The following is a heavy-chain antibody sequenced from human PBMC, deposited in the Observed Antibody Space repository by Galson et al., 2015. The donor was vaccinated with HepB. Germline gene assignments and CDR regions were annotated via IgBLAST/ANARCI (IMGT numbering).Heavy chain of an antibody. V-gene: IGHV4-59*01. D-gene: IGHD3-22*01. CDR3: AREVYYYDSSGYYFYNWFDP. Sequence: TLSLTCTVSGGSISSYYWSWIRQPPGKGLEWIGYIYYSGSTNYNPSLKSRVTISVDTSKNQFSLKLSSVTAADTAVYYCAREVYYYDSSGYYFYNWFDPWGQGALVTVSS. CDR2: IYYSGST. J-gene: IGHJ5*02. CDR1: GGSISSYY.